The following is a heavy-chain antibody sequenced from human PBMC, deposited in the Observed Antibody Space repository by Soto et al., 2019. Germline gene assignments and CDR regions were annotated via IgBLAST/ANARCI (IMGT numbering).Heavy chain of an antibody. CDR2: IRSKANSYAT. Sequence: HPGGSLRLSCAASGFTFSGSAMHWVRQASGKGLEWVGRIRSKANSYATAYAASVKGRFTISRDDSKNTAYLQMNSLKTEDTAVDYCTAYCSGGSCYATEYYYYYYMDVWGKGTTVTVSS. CDR3: TAYCSGGSCYATEYYYYYYMDV. J-gene: IGHJ6*03. V-gene: IGHV3-73*01. CDR1: GFTFSGSA. D-gene: IGHD2-15*01.